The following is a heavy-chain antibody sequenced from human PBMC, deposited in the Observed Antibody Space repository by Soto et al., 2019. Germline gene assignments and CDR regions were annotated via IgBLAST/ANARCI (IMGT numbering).Heavy chain of an antibody. V-gene: IGHV1-18*01. Sequence: QVQLVQSGAEVKKPGASVKVSCKASAYTFTRSGISWVRQAPGQGLEWMGWISTYNGDTNYAQTFQDRVTMTTDTSTSTAYMELRSLRSDDTAVYYCAREGVAPYYYYGMDVWGQGTPVSVSS. CDR2: ISTYNGDT. J-gene: IGHJ6*02. CDR3: AREGVAPYYYYGMDV. CDR1: AYTFTRSG. D-gene: IGHD5-12*01.